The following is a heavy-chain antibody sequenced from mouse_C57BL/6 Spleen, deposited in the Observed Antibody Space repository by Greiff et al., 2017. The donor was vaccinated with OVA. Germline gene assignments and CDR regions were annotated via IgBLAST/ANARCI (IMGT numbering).Heavy chain of an antibody. Sequence: EVKVVESGGGLVKPGGSLKLSCAASGFTFSSYAMSWVRQTPEKRLEWVATISDGGSYTYYPDNVKGRFTISRDNAKNNLYLQMSHLKSEDTAMYYCARDSSGFPYWGQGTLVTVSA. D-gene: IGHD3-2*02. V-gene: IGHV5-4*01. J-gene: IGHJ3*01. CDR3: ARDSSGFPY. CDR1: GFTFSSYA. CDR2: ISDGGSYT.